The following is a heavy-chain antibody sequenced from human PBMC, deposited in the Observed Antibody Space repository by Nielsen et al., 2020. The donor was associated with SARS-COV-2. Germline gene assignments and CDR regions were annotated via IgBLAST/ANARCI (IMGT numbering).Heavy chain of an antibody. CDR2: ILGSGAAT. J-gene: IGHJ4*02. Sequence: GESLKISCTVSGFTFGTYTISWVRQPPGKGLQWVAGILGSGAATFYADSVKGRFTVSRDNSMNTLYLQMNSLRAEDTAVYYCAKDIRRYSYGYDPLDYWGQGTLVTVSS. D-gene: IGHD5-18*01. V-gene: IGHV3-23*01. CDR3: AKDIRRYSYGYDPLDY. CDR1: GFTFGTYT.